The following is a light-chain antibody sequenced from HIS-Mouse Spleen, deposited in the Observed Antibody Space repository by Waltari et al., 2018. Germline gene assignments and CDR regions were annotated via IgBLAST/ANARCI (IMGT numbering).Light chain of an antibody. Sequence: QSALTQPASVSGSPGQSITISCTGTSSDGGSYNLVSWYQQHPGKAPKLMIYEGSKRPSGVADRFSGSKSGNTASLTISVLQAEDEADYYCCSYAGSSTTLVFGGGTKLTVL. CDR3: CSYAGSSTTLV. J-gene: IGLJ3*02. V-gene: IGLV2-23*01. CDR2: EGS. CDR1: SSDGGSYNL.